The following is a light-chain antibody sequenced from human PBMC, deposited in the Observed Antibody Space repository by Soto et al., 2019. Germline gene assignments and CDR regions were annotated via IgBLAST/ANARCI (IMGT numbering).Light chain of an antibody. J-gene: IGLJ1*01. Sequence: QSVLTQPASVSGSPGQSITISCTGTSSDVGGYNYVSWYQQYPGKAPKLMIYDVSNRPSGVSNRFSGSKSGNTASLTISLLQAEDEADYYCNSYTSRSSSTYGFGTGTKVTVL. CDR2: DVS. V-gene: IGLV2-14*01. CDR3: NSYTSRSSSTYG. CDR1: SSDVGGYNY.